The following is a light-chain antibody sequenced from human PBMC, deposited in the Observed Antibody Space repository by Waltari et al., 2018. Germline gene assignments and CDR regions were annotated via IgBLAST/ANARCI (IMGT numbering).Light chain of an antibody. V-gene: IGKV3-15*01. CDR2: GAS. CDR1: QSISEN. J-gene: IGKJ2*03. Sequence: EIGMTQSPVTLSVPPGERATLSCRVRQSISENLDCYQQKTGHAPRLLIYGASTRATGIPARFSGSGSGTEFTLTISNLQTEDFAVYYCQQYNHWYSFGQGTKLEIK. CDR3: QQYNHWYS.